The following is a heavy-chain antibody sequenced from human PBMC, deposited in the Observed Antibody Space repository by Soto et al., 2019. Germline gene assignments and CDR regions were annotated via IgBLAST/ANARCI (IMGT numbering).Heavy chain of an antibody. CDR2: IYHSGTT. CDR1: GDSISSGYH. V-gene: IGHV4-38-2*01. D-gene: IGHD5-12*01. Sequence: SETLSLTCAVSGDSISSGYHWAWIRQPPGKGLEWVACIYHSGTTYYNPSLTSRVTISVDTSKNQFSLKLSSVTAADTAVYYCARGDGYNDFDYWGQGTMVIASS. J-gene: IGHJ4*02. CDR3: ARGDGYNDFDY.